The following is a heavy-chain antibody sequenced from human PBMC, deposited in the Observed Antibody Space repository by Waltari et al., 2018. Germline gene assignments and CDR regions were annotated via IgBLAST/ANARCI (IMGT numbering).Heavy chain of an antibody. J-gene: IGHJ5*02. CDR2: IRHPGNT. V-gene: IGHV4-34*01. CDR3: TRGGNYDFWSHTPFVDP. Sequence: QVQLQQWGAGLLKPSETLSLTCSVSGASFTSYYWGWVRHVPGKGLEWIGQIRHPGNTHYNPSLQSRVAISIATSRKQFSLKVFSVTAADTGLYFCTRGGNYDFWSHTPFVDPWGQGTQVSVSS. D-gene: IGHD3-3*01. CDR1: GASFTSYY.